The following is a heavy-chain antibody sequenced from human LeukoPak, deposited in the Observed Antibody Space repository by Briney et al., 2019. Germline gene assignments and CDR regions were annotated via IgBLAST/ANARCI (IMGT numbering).Heavy chain of an antibody. CDR1: GFTFSSYW. CDR3: ARDVYYYDSSGFDP. J-gene: IGHJ5*02. Sequence: GGSLRLSCAASGFTFSSYWMHWVRQAPGKGLVWVSGINTDGSSTNYADSVKGRFTISRDNAKNSLYLQMNSLRAEDTAVYYRARDVYYYDSSGFDPWGQGTLVTVSS. CDR2: INTDGSST. D-gene: IGHD3-22*01. V-gene: IGHV3-74*01.